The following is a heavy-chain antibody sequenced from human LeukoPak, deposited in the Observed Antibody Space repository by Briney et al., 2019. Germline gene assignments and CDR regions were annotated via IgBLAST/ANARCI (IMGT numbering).Heavy chain of an antibody. CDR1: GYTFTSYG. CDR3: ARIVVPAATGPYYFDY. Sequence: WASVKVSCKASGYTFTSYGISWVGRAPGQGLEWLGWISAYNGNTNYAQKLQGRVTMTTDTSTSTAYMELRSLRSDDTAVYYCARIVVPAATGPYYFDYWGQGTLVTVSS. D-gene: IGHD2-2*01. V-gene: IGHV1-18*01. J-gene: IGHJ4*02. CDR2: ISAYNGNT.